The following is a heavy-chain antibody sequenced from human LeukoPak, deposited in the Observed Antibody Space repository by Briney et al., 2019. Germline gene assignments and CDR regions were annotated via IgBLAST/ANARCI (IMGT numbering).Heavy chain of an antibody. V-gene: IGHV4-4*07. J-gene: IGHJ3*02. CDR2: IYTSGST. Sequence: PSETLSLTCTVSGGSISSYYWSWIRQPAGKGLEWIGRIYTSGSTNYNPSLKSRVTMSVDTSKNQFSLKLSSVTAADTAVYYRARDLQQLVTGGFDIWGQGTMVTVSS. CDR3: ARDLQQLVTGGFDI. D-gene: IGHD6-13*01. CDR1: GGSISSYY.